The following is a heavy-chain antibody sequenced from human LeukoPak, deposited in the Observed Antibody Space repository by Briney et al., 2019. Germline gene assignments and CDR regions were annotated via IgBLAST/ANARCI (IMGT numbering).Heavy chain of an antibody. CDR3: ARLGSLYYYDSSGYYSFDY. CDR2: IRQDGSEK. CDR1: GFTFSSYW. Sequence: GGSLRLSCAASGFTFSSYWMSWVRQAPGKGLEWVANIRQDGSEKYYVDSVKGRFTISRDNAKNSLYLQMNSLRAEDTAVYYCARLGSLYYYDSSGYYSFDYWGQGTPVTVSS. D-gene: IGHD3-22*01. V-gene: IGHV3-7*01. J-gene: IGHJ4*02.